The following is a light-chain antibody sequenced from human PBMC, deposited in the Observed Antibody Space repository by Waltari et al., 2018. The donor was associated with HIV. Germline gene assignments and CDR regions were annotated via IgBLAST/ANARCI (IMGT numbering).Light chain of an antibody. CDR3: QQRNSWPRT. CDR1: QSVNRY. Sequence: EIVLTQSPATLSLSPGDRATLSCRASQSVNRYLAWYQQKPGQAPRLLIYDASRRATGIPARFSGSGSGTDFTLTISSLEPEDFAVYYCQQRNSWPRTFGQGTRVEGK. V-gene: IGKV3-11*01. J-gene: IGKJ1*01. CDR2: DAS.